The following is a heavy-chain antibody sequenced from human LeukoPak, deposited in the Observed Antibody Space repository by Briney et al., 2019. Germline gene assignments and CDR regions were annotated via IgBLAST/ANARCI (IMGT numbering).Heavy chain of an antibody. Sequence: GGSLRLSCAASGFTFDDYAMHWVRQAPGKGLEWVSGISWNSGSIGYADSVKGRFTISRDNSKNTLYLQMNSLRAEDTAVYYCAKDIGGVGATKGFDYWGQGTLVTVSS. CDR2: ISWNSGSI. V-gene: IGHV3-9*01. D-gene: IGHD1-26*01. CDR1: GFTFDDYA. J-gene: IGHJ4*02. CDR3: AKDIGGVGATKGFDY.